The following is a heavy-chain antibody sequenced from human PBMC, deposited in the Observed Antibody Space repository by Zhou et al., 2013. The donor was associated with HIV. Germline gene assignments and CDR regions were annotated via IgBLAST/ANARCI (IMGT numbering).Heavy chain of an antibody. V-gene: IGHV1-46*01. CDR3: ARVKSGLERRRGGYYYYMDV. Sequence: QVQLVQSGAEVKKPGASVKVSCKASGYTFTSYYMHWVRQAPGQGLEWMGIINPSGGSTSYAQKFQGRVTMTRDTSTSTVYMELSSLRSEDTAVYYCARVKSGLERRRGGYYYYMDVVGQRDHGHRLL. CDR2: INPSGGST. J-gene: IGHJ6*03. CDR1: GYTFTSYY. D-gene: IGHD1-1*01.